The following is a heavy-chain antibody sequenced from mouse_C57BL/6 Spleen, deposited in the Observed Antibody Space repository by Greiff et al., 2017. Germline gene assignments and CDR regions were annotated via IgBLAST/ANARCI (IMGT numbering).Heavy chain of an antibody. CDR1: GYTFTSYW. J-gene: IGHJ2*01. V-gene: IGHV1-50*01. CDR2: IDPSDSYT. D-gene: IGHD1-2*01. CDR3: ARRGDHYYGP. Sequence: VQLQRPGAELVKPGASVKLSCKASGYTFTSYWMQWVKQRPGQGLEWIGEIDPSDSYTNYNQKFKGKATLTVDTSSSTAYMQLSSLTSEDSAVYYCARRGDHYYGPWGQGTTLTVSS.